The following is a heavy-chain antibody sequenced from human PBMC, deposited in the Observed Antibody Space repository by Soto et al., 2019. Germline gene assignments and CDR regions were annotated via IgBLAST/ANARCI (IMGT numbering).Heavy chain of an antibody. J-gene: IGHJ3*02. CDR1: GYTFSSFA. CDR2: INAGNGNT. V-gene: IGHV1-3*01. D-gene: IGHD2-21*01. CDR3: ARDAYCGGGACYDFDI. Sequence: QVHLVQSGAEVKKPGASVKVSCEASGYTFSSFAMHWVRQAPGQRLEWMGRINAGNGNTKYSQKFQGRVTFTRDTSASKAYVELSNLRSEDTAVYYCARDAYCGGGACYDFDIWGQGTMVTVSS.